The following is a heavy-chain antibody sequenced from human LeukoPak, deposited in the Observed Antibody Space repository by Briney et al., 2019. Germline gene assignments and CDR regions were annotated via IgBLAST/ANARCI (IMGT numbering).Heavy chain of an antibody. CDR3: ARDLRDSYGPPSGFDY. D-gene: IGHD5-18*01. CDR2: IYYSGST. V-gene: IGHV4-59*01. CDR1: GGSISSYY. J-gene: IGHJ4*02. Sequence: KPSETLSLTCTVSGGSISSYYWSWIRQPPGKGLEWIGYIYYSGSTNYNPSLKSRVTISVDTSKNQFSLKLSSVTAADTAVYYCARDLRDSYGPPSGFDYWGQGTLVTVS.